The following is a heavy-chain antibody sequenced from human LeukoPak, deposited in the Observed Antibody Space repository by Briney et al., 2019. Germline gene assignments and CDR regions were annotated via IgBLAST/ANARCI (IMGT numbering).Heavy chain of an antibody. J-gene: IGHJ3*02. D-gene: IGHD3-22*01. CDR1: GFTFGSYW. Sequence: GGSLRLSCAASGFTFGSYWMSWVRQAPGKGLEWVANIKQDGSEKYYVDSVKGRFTISRDNAKNSLYLQMNSLRAEDTAVYYCARDPNYYDSSGYYYGVDAFDIWGQGTMVTVSS. V-gene: IGHV3-7*01. CDR2: IKQDGSEK. CDR3: ARDPNYYDSSGYYYGVDAFDI.